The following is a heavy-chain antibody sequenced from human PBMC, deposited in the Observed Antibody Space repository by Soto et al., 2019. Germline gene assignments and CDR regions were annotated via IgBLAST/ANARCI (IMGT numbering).Heavy chain of an antibody. D-gene: IGHD6-13*01. Sequence: SETLSLTCAVYGGSFSGYYWSWIRQPPGKGLEWIGEINHSGSTNYNPSLKSRVTISVDTSKNQFSLKLSSVTAADTAVYYCASMRQQLVLSMDVWGQGTTVTVSS. CDR2: INHSGST. CDR3: ASMRQQLVLSMDV. J-gene: IGHJ6*02. CDR1: GGSFSGYY. V-gene: IGHV4-34*01.